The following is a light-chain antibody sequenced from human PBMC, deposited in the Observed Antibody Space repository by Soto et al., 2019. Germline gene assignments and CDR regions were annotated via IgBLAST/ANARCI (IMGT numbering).Light chain of an antibody. CDR1: QTVFTGSNNKNY. Sequence: IVMTQSPASLTVSLGERATINCKSSQTVFTGSNNKNYLAWYQHKPGQAPKLLMYWATARESGVPDRFRGSGFGTEFTLTITSVQAEDVAVYSCHQYFTLPSFGGGTKVEI. CDR2: WAT. V-gene: IGKV4-1*01. CDR3: HQYFTLPS. J-gene: IGKJ4*01.